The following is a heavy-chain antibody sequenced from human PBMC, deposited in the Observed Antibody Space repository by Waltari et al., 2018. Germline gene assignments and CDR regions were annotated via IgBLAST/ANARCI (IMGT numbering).Heavy chain of an antibody. CDR2: SYTSGST. J-gene: IGHJ3*02. Sequence: QVQLQESGPGLVKPSETLSLTCTVSGGSISSSYWRWIRQPAGKGLGWIGRSYTSGSTNYNPSLKSRVTMSVDTSKNQFSLKLSSVTAADTAVYYCARTHTYYDFWSGSPKDAFDIWGQGTMVTVSS. D-gene: IGHD3-3*01. V-gene: IGHV4-4*07. CDR1: GGSISSSY. CDR3: ARTHTYYDFWSGSPKDAFDI.